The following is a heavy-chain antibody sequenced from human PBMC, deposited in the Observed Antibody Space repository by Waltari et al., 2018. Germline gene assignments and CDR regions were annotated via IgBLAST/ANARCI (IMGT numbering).Heavy chain of an antibody. D-gene: IGHD2-15*01. CDR1: GGPISTYY. CDR2: VYYTGNT. J-gene: IGHJ5*02. CDR3: ARRYCSGGSCYFGLDP. V-gene: IGHV4-59*01. Sequence: QVQLQESGPGLVKPSETLSLTCTVSGGPISTYYWSWIRQPPGKGLEWIGYVYYTGNTNYNPSLKSRVTISVDTSKNNFSLKLTSVTAADTAVYYCARRYCSGGSCYFGLDPWGQGTLVTVSS.